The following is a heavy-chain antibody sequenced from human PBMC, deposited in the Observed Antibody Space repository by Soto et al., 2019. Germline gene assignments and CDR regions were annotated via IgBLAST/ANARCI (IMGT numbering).Heavy chain of an antibody. CDR3: ARGRYDFWSGYYRVAAFDI. CDR1: GYTFTSYG. J-gene: IGHJ3*02. D-gene: IGHD3-3*01. V-gene: IGHV1-18*04. CDR2: ISTYNGNT. Sequence: ASVKVSCKASGYTFTSYGISWVRQAPGQGLERLGWISTYNGNTNYAQKLQGRVTMTTDTSTSIAYMELRSLRSDDTAVYYCARGRYDFWSGYYRVAAFDIWGQGTMVTVSS.